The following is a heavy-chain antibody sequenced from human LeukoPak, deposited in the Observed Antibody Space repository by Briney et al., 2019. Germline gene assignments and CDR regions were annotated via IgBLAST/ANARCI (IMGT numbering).Heavy chain of an antibody. CDR3: AKDYGDYDSRGGFFDY. J-gene: IGHJ4*02. V-gene: IGHV3-23*01. CDR1: GFTFSSYA. CDR2: ISGSGGST. D-gene: IGHD4-17*01. Sequence: PGGSLRLSCAASGFTFSSYAMSWVRQVPGKGLEWVSAISGSGGSTYYADSVKGRFTISRDNSKNTLYLRMNSLRAEDTAVYYCAKDYGDYDSRGGFFDYWGQGTLVTVSS.